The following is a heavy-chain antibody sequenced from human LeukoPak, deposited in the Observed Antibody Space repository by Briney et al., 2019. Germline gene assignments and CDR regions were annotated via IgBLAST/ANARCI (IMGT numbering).Heavy chain of an antibody. CDR1: GGSISSYY. CDR3: AEDGASGWFGETLPAAGRDV. D-gene: IGHD3-10*01. Sequence: PSETLSLTCTVSGGSISSYYWSWIRRPAGKRLEWIGRIYTSGSTNYNPSLESRVTMSLDTSKNQFSLELYSVTAADTAVYYCAEDGASGWFGETLPAAGRDVWVKGPRSPSPQ. V-gene: IGHV4-4*07. J-gene: IGHJ6*01. CDR2: IYTSGST.